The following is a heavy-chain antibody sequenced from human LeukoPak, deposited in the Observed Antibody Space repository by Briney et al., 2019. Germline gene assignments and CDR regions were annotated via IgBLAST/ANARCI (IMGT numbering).Heavy chain of an antibody. V-gene: IGHV3-23*01. J-gene: IGHJ6*03. CDR3: AKDQELLWFGELLFRTNYYYYYMDV. Sequence: GGSLRLSCAASGFTFSSYGMSWVRQAPGKGLEWVSAISGSGDSTYYADSVKGRFTISRDNSKNTLYLQMNSLRAEDTAVYYCAKDQELLWFGELLFRTNYYYYYMDVWGKGTTVTISS. D-gene: IGHD3-10*01. CDR1: GFTFSSYG. CDR2: ISGSGDST.